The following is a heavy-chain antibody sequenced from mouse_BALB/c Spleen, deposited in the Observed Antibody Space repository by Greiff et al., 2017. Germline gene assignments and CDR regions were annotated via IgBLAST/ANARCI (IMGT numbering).Heavy chain of an antibody. Sequence: QVQLQQSGAELVKPGASVKLSCKASGYTFTSYYMYWVKQRPGQGLEWIGEINPSNGGTNFNEKFKSKATLTVDKSSSTAYMQLSSLTSEDSAVYYCTRSVDGYYWFAYWGQGTLVTVSA. V-gene: IGHV1S81*02. D-gene: IGHD2-3*01. CDR2: INPSNGGT. J-gene: IGHJ3*01. CDR3: TRSVDGYYWFAY. CDR1: GYTFTSYY.